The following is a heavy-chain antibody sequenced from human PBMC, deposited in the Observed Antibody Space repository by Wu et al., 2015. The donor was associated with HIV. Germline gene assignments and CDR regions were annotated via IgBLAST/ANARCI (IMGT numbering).Heavy chain of an antibody. CDR3: ARDLCVRGVCYRSPGDWFDP. Sequence: HVQLVQSGTEVKKPGSSVKVSCKAYGGNDGGTFSSHPISWVRQAPGQGLEWMGWISAYNGNTNYAQKLQGRITMTTDTSTSTAYMELRSLRSDDTAVYYCARDLCVRGVCYRSPGDWFDPWGQGTLVTVSS. J-gene: IGHJ5*02. V-gene: IGHV1-18*04. CDR2: ISAYNGNT. D-gene: IGHD2-8*02. CDR1: GGNDGGTFSSHP.